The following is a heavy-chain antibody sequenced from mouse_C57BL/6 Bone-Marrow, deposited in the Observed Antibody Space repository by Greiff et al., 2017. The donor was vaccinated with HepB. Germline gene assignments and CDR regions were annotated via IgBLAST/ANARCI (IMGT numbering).Heavy chain of an antibody. J-gene: IGHJ4*01. CDR3: ARLGYAMDY. Sequence: DVQLQESGGDLVKPGGSLKLSCAASGFTFSSYGMSWVRQTPDKRLEWVATISSGGSYTYYPDSVKGRFTISRDNAKNTLYLQMSSLKSEDTGMYYGARLGYAMDYWGQGTSVTVSS. V-gene: IGHV5-6*01. CDR1: GFTFSSYG. CDR2: ISSGGSYT.